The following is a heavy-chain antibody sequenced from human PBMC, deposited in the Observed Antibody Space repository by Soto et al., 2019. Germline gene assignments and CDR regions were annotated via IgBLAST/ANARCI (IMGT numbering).Heavy chain of an antibody. J-gene: IGHJ2*01. CDR2: IWYDGSNK. V-gene: IGHV3-33*01. D-gene: IGHD3-22*01. CDR1: GFTFSSYG. CDR3: ARDWSVTDSSGYPHWYFDL. Sequence: QVQLVESGGGVVQPGRSLRLSCAASGFTFSSYGMHWVRQAPGKGLEWVAVIWYDGSNKYYADSVKGRFTISRDNSXNXLXXQMNSLRAEDTAVYYCARDWSVTDSSGYPHWYFDLWGRGTLVTVSS.